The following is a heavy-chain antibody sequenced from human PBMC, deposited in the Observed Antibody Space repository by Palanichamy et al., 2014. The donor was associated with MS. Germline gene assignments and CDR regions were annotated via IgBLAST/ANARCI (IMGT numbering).Heavy chain of an antibody. V-gene: IGHV4-4*02. Sequence: QVRLQESGPGLVKPSGTLSLTCAVSGGSITNSNWWSWVRQPPGKGLEWIGEIYHSGSTNYNPSLNGRIIMSIDKSKHQFSLTLTSVTAADTAMYYCASYDSSGYYPEAFDIWGQGTMVTVSS. D-gene: IGHD3-22*01. J-gene: IGHJ3*02. CDR2: IYHSGST. CDR3: ASYDSSGYYPEAFDI. CDR1: GGSITNSNW.